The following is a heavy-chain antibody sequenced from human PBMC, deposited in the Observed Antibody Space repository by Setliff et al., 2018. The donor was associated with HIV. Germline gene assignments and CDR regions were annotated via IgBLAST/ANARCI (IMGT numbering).Heavy chain of an antibody. D-gene: IGHD3-3*01. Sequence: SVKVSCKASGITIRSYAISWVRQAPGQGLEWMGGIIPTFGTSNYAQKFQGRVTITADESMTTAYMELSGLKYEDTAVYYCARGVTIFGVVTRHNYYMDVWGKGTTVTVSS. J-gene: IGHJ6*03. CDR2: IIPTFGTS. CDR1: GITIRSYA. CDR3: ARGVTIFGVVTRHNYYMDV. V-gene: IGHV1-69*13.